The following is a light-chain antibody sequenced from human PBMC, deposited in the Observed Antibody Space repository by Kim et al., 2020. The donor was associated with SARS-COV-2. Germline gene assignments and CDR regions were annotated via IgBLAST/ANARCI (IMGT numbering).Light chain of an antibody. CDR1: SSNIGTNQ. J-gene: IGLJ3*02. CDR3: AAWDGGLNGVL. CDR2: SSH. Sequence: GQSVSISCSGISSNIGTNQVNWYQQLPGTAPKLLIYSSHERPSGVPDRFSGSRSGTSASLAISGLQSEDEADYYCAAWDGGLNGVLFGGGTRLTVL. V-gene: IGLV1-44*01.